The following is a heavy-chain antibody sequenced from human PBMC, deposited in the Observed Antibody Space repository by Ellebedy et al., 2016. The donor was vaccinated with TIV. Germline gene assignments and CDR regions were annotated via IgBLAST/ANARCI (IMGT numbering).Heavy chain of an antibody. V-gene: IGHV1-8*01. D-gene: IGHD6-6*01. Sequence: ASVKVSCXASGYTFTNYDINWVRQATGQGLEWMGWMNPNTGNTDYARKFQGRLTMTRNTSISTAYMELSSLRSEDTAVYYCARGNKYSSSSDWFSPWGQGTLVTVSS. CDR2: MNPNTGNT. CDR3: ARGNKYSSSSDWFSP. J-gene: IGHJ5*02. CDR1: GYTFTNYD.